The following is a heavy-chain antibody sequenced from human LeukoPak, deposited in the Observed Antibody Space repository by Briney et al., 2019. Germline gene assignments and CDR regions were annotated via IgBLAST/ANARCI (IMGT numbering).Heavy chain of an antibody. Sequence: ASVKVSCKASGYTFTSYDINWVRQATGQGLEWMGWMNPNSGNTGYAQKFQGRVTMTRNTSISTAYMELSSLRSEDTAMYYCARGLYSSGSSDVDYWGQGTVVTVSS. CDR1: GYTFTSYD. J-gene: IGHJ4*02. CDR3: ARGLYSSGSSDVDY. V-gene: IGHV1-8*01. CDR2: MNPNSGNT. D-gene: IGHD6-19*01.